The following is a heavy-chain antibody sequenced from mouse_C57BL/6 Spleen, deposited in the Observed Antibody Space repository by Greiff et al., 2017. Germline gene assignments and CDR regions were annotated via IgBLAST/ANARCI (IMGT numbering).Heavy chain of an antibody. Sequence: QVQLQQSGAELARPGASVKMSCKASGYTFTSYTMHWVKQRPGQGLEWIGYINPSSGYTKYNQKFKDKATLTADKSSSTAYMQLSSLTSEDSAVYYCARTYYYGSSLYAMDYWGQGTSVTVSS. CDR1: GYTFTSYT. CDR3: ARTYYYGSSLYAMDY. V-gene: IGHV1-4*01. D-gene: IGHD1-1*01. CDR2: INPSSGYT. J-gene: IGHJ4*01.